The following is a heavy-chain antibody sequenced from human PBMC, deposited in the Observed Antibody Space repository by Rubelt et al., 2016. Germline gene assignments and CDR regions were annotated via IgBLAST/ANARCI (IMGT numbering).Heavy chain of an antibody. D-gene: IGHD3-22*01. CDR2: ISAYNGNT. CDR1: GYTLTSYG. Sequence: QVQLVQSGAEVKKPGASVKVSCRASGYTLTSYGISWVRQAPGQGLEWMGWISAYNGNTNYAQDLQGRVTMTRDTSISTAYMEVSRLRSDDTAVYYCASSDDTSGYYYCYWGQGTLVTVSS. J-gene: IGHJ4*02. CDR3: ASSDDTSGYYYCY. V-gene: IGHV1-18*01.